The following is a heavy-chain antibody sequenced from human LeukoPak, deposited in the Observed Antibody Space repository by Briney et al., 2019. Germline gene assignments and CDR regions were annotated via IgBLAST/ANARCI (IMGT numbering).Heavy chain of an antibody. CDR2: ISGSGGST. D-gene: IGHD6-19*01. Sequence: PGGSLRLSCAASGFTFSSYAMSWVRQAPGKGLEWVSAISGSGGSTYYADSVKGRFTISRDNSKNTLYLQMNSLRAEDTAVYYCAKDLGYERGWYSSGRSPSGYFQHWGQGTLVTVSS. V-gene: IGHV3-23*01. CDR3: AKDLGYERGWYSSGRSPSGYFQH. J-gene: IGHJ1*01. CDR1: GFTFSSYA.